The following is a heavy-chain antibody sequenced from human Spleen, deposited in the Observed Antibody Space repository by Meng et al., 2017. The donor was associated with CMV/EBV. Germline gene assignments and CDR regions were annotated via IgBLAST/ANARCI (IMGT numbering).Heavy chain of an antibody. V-gene: IGHV4-30-4*08. CDR3: ARGVVTRWAD. CDR1: GGSISSGDYY. Sequence: VQLQDAGPGLVNRAPHRSLTGTFSGGSISSGDYYWSWIRQPPGKGLEWIGYIYYSGSTYYNPSLKSRVTISVDTSKNQFSLKLSSVTAADTAVYYCARGVVTRWADWGQGTLVTVSS. J-gene: IGHJ4*02. CDR2: IYYSGST. D-gene: IGHD2-21*02.